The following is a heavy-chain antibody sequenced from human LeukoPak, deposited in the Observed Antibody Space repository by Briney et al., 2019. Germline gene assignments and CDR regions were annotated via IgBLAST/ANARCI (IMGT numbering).Heavy chain of an antibody. D-gene: IGHD6-19*01. J-gene: IGHJ4*02. CDR2: ISGSGSST. CDR3: AKGPLIEVAGTTWDY. V-gene: IGHV3-23*01. Sequence: GGSLRLSCVASGFTFSDYAMSWVRQAPGTGLEWVSAISGSGSSTYYADSVKGRFTISRDSSKNTLYLQMNSLRAENTAVYYCAKGPLIEVAGTTWDYWGQGTLVTVSS. CDR1: GFTFSDYA.